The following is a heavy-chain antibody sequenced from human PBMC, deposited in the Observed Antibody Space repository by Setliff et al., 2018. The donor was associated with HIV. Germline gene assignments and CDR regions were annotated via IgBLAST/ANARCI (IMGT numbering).Heavy chain of an antibody. CDR3: ARHRQGLTGSTPGYYMDV. J-gene: IGHJ6*03. CDR1: GGSFSNSYYF. D-gene: IGHD1-7*01. Sequence: SETLSLTCNVSGGSFSNSYYFWGWIRQPPGKGLEWIGSISYSGSTYSNPSLKSRVTMSVDTSKNQLSLKLSPVTAADTAVYYCARHRQGLTGSTPGYYMDVWGKGTTVTVSS. V-gene: IGHV4-39*01. CDR2: ISYSGST.